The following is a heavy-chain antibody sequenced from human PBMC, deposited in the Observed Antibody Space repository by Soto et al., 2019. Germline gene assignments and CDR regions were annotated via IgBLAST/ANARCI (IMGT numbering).Heavy chain of an antibody. CDR3: ARLGGAARPFLGMDV. J-gene: IGHJ6*02. Sequence: PGESLKISCKGSGYSFTSYWISWVRQMPGKGLEWMGRIDPSDSYTNYSPSFQGHVTISADKSISTAYLQWSSLKASDTAMYYCARLGGAARPFLGMDVWGQGTTVTVSS. CDR2: IDPSDSYT. V-gene: IGHV5-10-1*01. D-gene: IGHD6-6*01. CDR1: GYSFTSYW.